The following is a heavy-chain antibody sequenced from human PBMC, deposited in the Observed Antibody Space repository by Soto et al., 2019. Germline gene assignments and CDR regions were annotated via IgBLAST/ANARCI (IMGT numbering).Heavy chain of an antibody. CDR3: ARGKGYYDYVWGSYRPNFDY. V-gene: IGHV1-69*12. D-gene: IGHD3-16*02. J-gene: IGHJ4*02. CDR1: GGTFSSYA. Sequence: QVQLVQSGAEVKNPGSSVKVSCKASGGTFSSYAISWVRQAPGQGLEWMGGIIPIFGTANYAQKFQGRVTITADESTSTAYMELSSLRSEDTAVYYCARGKGYYDYVWGSYRPNFDYWGQGTLVTVSS. CDR2: IIPIFGTA.